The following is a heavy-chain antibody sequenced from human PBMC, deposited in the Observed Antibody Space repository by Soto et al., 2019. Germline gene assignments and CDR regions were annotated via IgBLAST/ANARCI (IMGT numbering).Heavy chain of an antibody. D-gene: IGHD4-17*01. CDR3: ANEIQIRAPSSTVTAIRVGY. Sequence: GGSLRLSCAASGFTFSSYAMSWVRQAPGKGLEWVSAISGSGGSTYYADSVKGRFTISRDNSKNTLYLQMNSLRAEDTAVYYCANEIQIRAPSSTVTAIRVGYWGQGTLVTVSS. J-gene: IGHJ4*02. CDR2: ISGSGGST. V-gene: IGHV3-23*01. CDR1: GFTFSSYA.